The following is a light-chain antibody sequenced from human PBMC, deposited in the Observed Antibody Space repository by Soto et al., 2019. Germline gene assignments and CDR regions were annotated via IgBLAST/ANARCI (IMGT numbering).Light chain of an antibody. CDR3: QQYYASSWT. V-gene: IGKV3-20*01. CDR2: AAS. J-gene: IGKJ1*01. Sequence: EIVLTQSPGTLSLSPGERVTLSCRASQSISSTYLAWYRQKPGKAPRLLIYAASSRATGIPDRFSGSGSGTDFTITISRLEPEDFGVYYCQQYYASSWTFGQGTRVEIK. CDR1: QSISSTY.